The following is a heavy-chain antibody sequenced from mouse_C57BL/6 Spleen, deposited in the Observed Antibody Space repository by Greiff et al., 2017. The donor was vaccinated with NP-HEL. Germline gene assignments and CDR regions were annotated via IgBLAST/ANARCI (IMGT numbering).Heavy chain of an antibody. V-gene: IGHV1-54*01. J-gene: IGHJ2*01. Sequence: QVQLQQSGTVLVRPGTSVKVSCKASGYAFTNYLIEWVKQRPGQGLEWIGVINPGSGGTNYNEKFKGKATLTADKSSSTAYMQLSSLTSEDSAVYFCAGGLLGYFDYWGQGTTLTVSS. D-gene: IGHD2-3*01. CDR3: AGGLLGYFDY. CDR1: GYAFTNYL. CDR2: INPGSGGT.